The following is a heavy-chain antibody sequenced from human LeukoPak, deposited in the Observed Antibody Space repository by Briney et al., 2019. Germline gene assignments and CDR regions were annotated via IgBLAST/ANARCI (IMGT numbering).Heavy chain of an antibody. J-gene: IGHJ4*02. CDR3: ARGTTIFGVVITRNFDY. CDR2: INPSGGST. CDR1: GYTFTGYNY. D-gene: IGHD3-3*01. Sequence: ASLKVSCKASGYTFTGYNYIHWVRQAPGQGLEWMGIINPSGGSTSYAQKFQGRVTMTRDTSTSTVYMELSSLRSEDTAVYYCARGTTIFGVVITRNFDYWGQGTLVTVSS. V-gene: IGHV1-46*01.